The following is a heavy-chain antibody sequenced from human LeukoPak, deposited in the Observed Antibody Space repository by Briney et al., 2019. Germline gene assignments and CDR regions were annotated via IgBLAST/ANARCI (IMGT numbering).Heavy chain of an antibody. D-gene: IGHD3-10*01. Sequence: SETLSLTCTVSGGSISSTTYYWSWIRQPPGKGLEWIGYIYYSGSTYYNPSLKSRVTISVDTSKNQFSLKLSSVTAADTAVYYCASGAPGDILPRGIDYWGQGTLVTVSS. J-gene: IGHJ4*02. V-gene: IGHV4-30-4*08. CDR2: IYYSGST. CDR1: GGSISSTTYY. CDR3: ASGAPGDILPRGIDY.